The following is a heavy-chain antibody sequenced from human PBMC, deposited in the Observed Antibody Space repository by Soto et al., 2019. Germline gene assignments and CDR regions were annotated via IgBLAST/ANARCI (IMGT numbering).Heavy chain of an antibody. D-gene: IGHD1-26*01. V-gene: IGHV3-23*01. Sequence: GGSLRLSCAASGFIFENFGMSWVRQAPGKGLEWISSISGSGFKKYYADSVKGRFTISRDNSKSTVYLELNNLSAEDTAVYHCAKNQGVELVPLATVDWFDPWGQGSVLTVSS. CDR2: ISGSGFKK. CDR1: GFIFENFG. CDR3: AKNQGVELVPLATVDWFDP. J-gene: IGHJ5*02.